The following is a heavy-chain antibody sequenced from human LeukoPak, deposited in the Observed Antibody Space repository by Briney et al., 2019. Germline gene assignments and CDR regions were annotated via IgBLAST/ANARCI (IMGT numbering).Heavy chain of an antibody. D-gene: IGHD3-22*01. J-gene: IGHJ4*02. V-gene: IGHV3-30*18. CDR2: ISYDGSNK. CDR1: GFTFRTSG. CDR3: AKVLFRDNSGPKTAGVDY. Sequence: GGSLRLSCAASGFTFRTSGMNWVRQAPGKGLEWVAVISYDGSNKYYADSVKGRFTISRDKSKNTLYLQMNSLRAEDTAVYYCAKVLFRDNSGPKTAGVDYWGQGTLVTVSS.